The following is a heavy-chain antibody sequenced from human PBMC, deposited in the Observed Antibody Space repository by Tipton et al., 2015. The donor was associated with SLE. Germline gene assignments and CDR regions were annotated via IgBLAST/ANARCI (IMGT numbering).Heavy chain of an antibody. Sequence: SLRLSCAASAFTFSSYGRPWVRHARGKGLEWVAFIRNDGSKEYYADSVKGRFTISRDNSKNTLALQMNTLRTEDTAVYYCAKDLAAGANYWGQGTLVTVSS. CDR1: AFTFSSYG. CDR3: AKDLAAGANY. D-gene: IGHD3-10*01. J-gene: IGHJ4*02. V-gene: IGHV3-30*02. CDR2: IRNDGSKE.